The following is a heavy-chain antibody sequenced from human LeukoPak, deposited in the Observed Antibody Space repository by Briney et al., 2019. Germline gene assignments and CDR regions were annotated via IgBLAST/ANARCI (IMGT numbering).Heavy chain of an antibody. J-gene: IGHJ5*02. V-gene: IGHV3-23*01. D-gene: IGHD6-13*01. Sequence: GGSLRLSCAASGFTFSSYAMSWVRQSPGKGLKWVSSLSGSGDFTYYADSVKGRLTISRDNSKNTLYLQMNSLRAEDTAVYYCAKSFSTSWGGFDPWGQGTLVTVSS. CDR1: GFTFSSYA. CDR2: LSGSGDFT. CDR3: AKSFSTSWGGFDP.